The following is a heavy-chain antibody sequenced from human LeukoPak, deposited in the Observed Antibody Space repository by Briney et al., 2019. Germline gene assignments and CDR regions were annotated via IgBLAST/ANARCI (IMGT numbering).Heavy chain of an antibody. Sequence: RPGGSLRLSCAASGFNFTNAWMTWVRQAPGKGLEWVGRIKSETDGGTIHCGAPVKGRFIISRDDSKNTVGLQMNSLKTEDTGVYYCTTSIVGTTAYWGQGTLVIVSS. V-gene: IGHV3-15*01. CDR3: TTSIVGTTAY. CDR1: GFNFTNAW. CDR2: IKSETDGGTI. J-gene: IGHJ4*02. D-gene: IGHD1-26*01.